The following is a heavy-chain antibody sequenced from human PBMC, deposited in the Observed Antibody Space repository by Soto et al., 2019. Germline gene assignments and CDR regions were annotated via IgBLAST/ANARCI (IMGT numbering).Heavy chain of an antibody. CDR2: IWYDGSTK. CDR3: ARGRFLGSRGWYGADHFDY. Sequence: GGSLRLSCAVCGFPLTSSGMHMVRPAPGQGLEWVAVIWYDGSTKYYADPEKGRFTISRDNSKNALYLQMNSLRAEDTAVYYCARGRFLGSRGWYGADHFDYWGQRTLVT. D-gene: IGHD6-19*01. CDR1: GFPLTSSG. J-gene: IGHJ4*02. V-gene: IGHV3-33*01.